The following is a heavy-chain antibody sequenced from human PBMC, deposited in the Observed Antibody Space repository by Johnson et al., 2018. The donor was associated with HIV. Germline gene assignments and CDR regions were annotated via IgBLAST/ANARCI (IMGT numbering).Heavy chain of an antibody. CDR2: ISCNSGSI. D-gene: IGHD6-6*01. CDR1: GFTFDDYA. J-gene: IGHJ3*02. CDR3: AKESYRSSPWAFDI. V-gene: IGHV3-9*01. Sequence: VQLVESGGVLVQPGRSLRLSCAASGFTFDDYAMHWVRQAPGKGLEWVSGISCNSGSIGYADSVKGRFTISRDNAKNSLYLQMNSLRAEYTALYYCAKESYRSSPWAFDIWGQGTMVTVSS.